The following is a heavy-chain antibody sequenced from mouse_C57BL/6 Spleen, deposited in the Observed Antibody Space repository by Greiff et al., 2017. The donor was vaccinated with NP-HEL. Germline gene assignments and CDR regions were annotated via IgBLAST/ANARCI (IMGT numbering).Heavy chain of an antibody. CDR2: ISYDGSN. V-gene: IGHV3-6*01. J-gene: IGHJ2*01. D-gene: IGHD2-4*01. CDR3: ASRGIYYDYDVGYYFDD. Sequence: EVKVEESGPGLVKPSQSLSLTCSVTGYSITSGYYWNWIRQFPGNKLEWMGYISYDGSNNYNPSLKNRISITRDTSKNQFFLKLKSVTTEDTATYYCASRGIYYDYDVGYYFDDWGQGTTLTVSS. CDR1: GYSITSGYY.